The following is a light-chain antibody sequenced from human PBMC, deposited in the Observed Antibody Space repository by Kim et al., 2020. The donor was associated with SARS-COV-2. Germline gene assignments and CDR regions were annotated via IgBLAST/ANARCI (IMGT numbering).Light chain of an antibody. CDR3: GTWDSSLSGDWV. J-gene: IGLJ3*02. CDR2: DNN. V-gene: IGLV1-51*01. Sequence: QKVTISCSGSSSNIGNNYVSWYQQLPGTAPKLLIYDNNKRPSGIPDRFSGSKSGTSATLGITGLQTGDEADYYCGTWDSSLSGDWVFGGGTQLTVL. CDR1: SSNIGNNY.